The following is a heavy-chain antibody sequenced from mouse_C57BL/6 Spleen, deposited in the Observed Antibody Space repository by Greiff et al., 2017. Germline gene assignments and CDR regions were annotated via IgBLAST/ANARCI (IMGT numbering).Heavy chain of an antibody. Sequence: EVQLQESGPELVKPGASVKISCKASGYTFTDYYMNWVKQSHGKSLEWIGDINPNNGGTSYNQKFKGKATLTVDKSSSTAYMELRSLTSEDSAVYYCARSWANTDYWRQGTTLTVSS. CDR2: INPNNGGT. V-gene: IGHV1-26*01. J-gene: IGHJ2*01. CDR1: GYTFTDYY. CDR3: ARSWANTDY. D-gene: IGHD3-1*01.